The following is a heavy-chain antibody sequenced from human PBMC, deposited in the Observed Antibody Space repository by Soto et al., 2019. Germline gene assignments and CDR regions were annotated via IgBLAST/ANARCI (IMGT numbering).Heavy chain of an antibody. Sequence: EVELVESGGGWVKPGGSLTLSCAASGFSFKNAWMNWVRQAPGKGLEWVGRIKNKNDVGTTDYAAFVKGRFTISRDASENTLYLHMNGLKTEDTGVYFCTGLWFGEIYNYWGQGSLVTVSS. CDR3: TGLWFGEIYNY. D-gene: IGHD3-10*01. CDR2: IKNKNDVGTT. J-gene: IGHJ4*01. CDR1: GFSFKNAW. V-gene: IGHV3-15*07.